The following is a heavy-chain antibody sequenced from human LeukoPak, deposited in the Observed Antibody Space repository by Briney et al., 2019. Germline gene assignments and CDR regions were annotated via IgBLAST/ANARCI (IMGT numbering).Heavy chain of an antibody. CDR2: INPNIGGT. CDR1: ECSFTRYY. V-gene: IGHV1-2*02. J-gene: IGHJ3*02. Sequence: ASVQVSCKASECSFTRYYIYWVRPAPGQGLEWVGWINPNIGGTNYAQNFQGRVTMTRDTSISTAYMELSRLRFDDTAVYYCARRSSTHAFDIWGQGTMVTVSS. D-gene: IGHD6-13*01. CDR3: ARRSSTHAFDI.